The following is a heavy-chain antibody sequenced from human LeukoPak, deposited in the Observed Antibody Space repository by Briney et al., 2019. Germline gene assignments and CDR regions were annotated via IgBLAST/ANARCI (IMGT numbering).Heavy chain of an antibody. V-gene: IGHV1-69*05. CDR2: IIPIFGTA. J-gene: IGHJ6*03. CDR3: ASGGIYSSGWEWGYYYYYMDV. D-gene: IGHD6-19*01. CDR1: GGTFSSYA. Sequence: SVKVSCKASGGTFSSYAISWVRQAPGQGLEWMGRIIPIFGTANYAQKFQGRVTITTDESTSTAYMELGSLRSEDTAVYYCASGGIYSSGWEWGYYYYYMDVWGKGTTVTVSS.